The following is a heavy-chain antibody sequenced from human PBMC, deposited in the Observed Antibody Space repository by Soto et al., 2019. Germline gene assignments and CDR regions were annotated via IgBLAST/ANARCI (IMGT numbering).Heavy chain of an antibody. Sequence: GSGPTLVNPTQTLTLTCTFSGFSLTTPGVGVAWVRQPPGEALEWLALIYWDDDKRYSPSLKSRLTITKDTSKNQVVLTMTNMDPVDTATYYCAHRRALRRSGVFDPWGQGTLVTVSS. J-gene: IGHJ5*02. D-gene: IGHD3-10*01. CDR2: IYWDDDK. V-gene: IGHV2-5*02. CDR1: GFSLTTPGVG. CDR3: AHRRALRRSGVFDP.